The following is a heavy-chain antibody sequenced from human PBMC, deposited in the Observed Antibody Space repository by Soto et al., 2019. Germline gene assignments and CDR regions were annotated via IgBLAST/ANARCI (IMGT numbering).Heavy chain of an antibody. J-gene: IGHJ6*02. V-gene: IGHV3-30*18. CDR2: ISYDGSNK. CDR1: GFTFSAYG. D-gene: IGHD1-26*01. CDR3: AKVTFSGDYYYSYGLDV. Sequence: QVQLVESGGGVVQPGRSLRLSCAASGFTFSAYGMHWVRQAPGKGLEWVAVISYDGSNKYYADSVKGRFTISRDNSKNLVYLHMNRLRAEATAVYFCAKVTFSGDYYYSYGLDVWGQGTTVTVSS.